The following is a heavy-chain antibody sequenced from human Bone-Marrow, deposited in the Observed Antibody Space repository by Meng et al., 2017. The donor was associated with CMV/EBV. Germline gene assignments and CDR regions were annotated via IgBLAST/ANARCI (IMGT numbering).Heavy chain of an antibody. J-gene: IGHJ3*02. Sequence: ASVKVSCKASGYTFTSYDINWVRQATGQGLEWMGWMNPNSGNTGYAQKFQGRVTITRNTSISTAYMELSSLRSEDTAVYYCASSNYYDSSSYSLFDAFDIWGQGTMVTVSS. CDR3: ASSNYYDSSSYSLFDAFDI. D-gene: IGHD3-22*01. CDR1: GYTFTSYD. V-gene: IGHV1-8*03. CDR2: MNPNSGNT.